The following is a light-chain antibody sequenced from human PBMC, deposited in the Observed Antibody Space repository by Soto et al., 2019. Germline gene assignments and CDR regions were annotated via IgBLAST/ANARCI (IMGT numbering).Light chain of an antibody. CDR3: QVYGYSPRYT. Sequence: EIVLTQSPGTLSLSPGERATLSCRASQSVSTTYLAWYQQKPGQAPRLLIYGTSSRAAGIPERFSGSGSGTDFALTISRLEPEDFAVYYCQVYGYSPRYTFGQGTKLEIK. CDR1: QSVSTTY. J-gene: IGKJ2*01. CDR2: GTS. V-gene: IGKV3-20*01.